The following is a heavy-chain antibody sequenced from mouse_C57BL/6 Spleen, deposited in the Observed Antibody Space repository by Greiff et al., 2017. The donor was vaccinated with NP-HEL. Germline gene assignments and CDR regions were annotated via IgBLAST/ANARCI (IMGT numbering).Heavy chain of an antibody. CDR1: GYTFTDYE. CDR2: IDPETGGT. J-gene: IGHJ2*01. V-gene: IGHV1-15*01. CDR3: TSYYGNLDY. Sequence: QVQLQQSGAELVRPGASVTLSCKASGYTFTDYEMHWVKQTPVHGLEWIGAIDPETGGTAYNQKFKGKAILTADKSSSTAYMELRSLTSEDSAVYYCTSYYGNLDYWGQGTTLTVSS. D-gene: IGHD2-1*01.